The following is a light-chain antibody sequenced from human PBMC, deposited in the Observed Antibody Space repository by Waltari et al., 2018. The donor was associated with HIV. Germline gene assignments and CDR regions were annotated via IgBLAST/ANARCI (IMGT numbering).Light chain of an antibody. CDR1: SSDVGGYQY. CDR2: DVR. Sequence: QSALTQPASVSGSPGQSITISCTGTSSDVGGYQYVSWYQKHPGKAPKLMIFDVRNRPSGVSNRFSGSKSGNTASLTISGLQAEDEAQYFCSSYTSTTTLVVFGGGTKLTVL. CDR3: SSYTSTTTLVV. J-gene: IGLJ3*02. V-gene: IGLV2-14*03.